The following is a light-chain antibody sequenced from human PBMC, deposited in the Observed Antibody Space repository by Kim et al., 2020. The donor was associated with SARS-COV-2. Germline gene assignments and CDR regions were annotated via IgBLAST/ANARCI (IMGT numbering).Light chain of an antibody. CDR2: CGS. V-gene: IGKV3-20*01. Sequence: PGEHHMLSCSADQCVSFRYLAWYQQTPGQTPRLLFYCGSSRATGLPYRLSGSVYGTDFTLTISRLAPEGFAVYFFQQYGRSPPATFGQGTKVDI. CDR1: QCVSFRY. J-gene: IGKJ1*01. CDR3: QQYGRSPPAT.